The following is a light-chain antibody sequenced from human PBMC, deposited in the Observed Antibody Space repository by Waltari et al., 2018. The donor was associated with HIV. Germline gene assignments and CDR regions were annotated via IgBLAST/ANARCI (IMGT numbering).Light chain of an antibody. V-gene: IGKV4-1*01. CDR3: QQYYNTPFT. Sequence: DIVMTQSPDSLAVSLGERATINCKSARNVLYDSNNKNYLAWYQQKPGQPPKLLIYWASTRESGVPDRFSGSGSGTDFTLTISSLQAVDVAVYYCQQYYNTPFTFGPGTKVDI. J-gene: IGKJ3*01. CDR2: WAS. CDR1: RNVLYDSNNKNY.